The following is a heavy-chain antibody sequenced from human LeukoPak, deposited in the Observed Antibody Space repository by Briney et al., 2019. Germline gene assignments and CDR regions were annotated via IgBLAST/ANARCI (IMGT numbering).Heavy chain of an antibody. CDR3: ARVGYSGWNLEY. V-gene: IGHV3-7*01. CDR1: GFTNRRYW. CDR2: INQGGSVK. J-gene: IGHJ4*02. Sequence: PGGTLRLSCADSGFTNRRYWMRWVRRARGTGLEWVANINQGGSVKYYVDSVKGRFTISRDDAKNSLYVQMNSLRDEDTAVYYCARVGYSGWNLEYWGQGTLVTVSS. D-gene: IGHD5-12*01.